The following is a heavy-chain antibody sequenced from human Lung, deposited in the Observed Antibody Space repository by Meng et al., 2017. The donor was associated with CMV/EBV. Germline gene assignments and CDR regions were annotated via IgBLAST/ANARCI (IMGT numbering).Heavy chain of an antibody. V-gene: IGHV3-21*01. D-gene: IGHD3-10*01. CDR3: ARPMVRGLSTYRIDV. CDR1: DYSFRSVS. J-gene: IGHJ6*02. CDR2: IISRSSYI. Sequence: SDYSFRSVSRTCFRPPSGTELLWFSYIISRSSYIYYASSVKGRFTISRDNAKNSLYLQMNSLSAADTAVYYCARPMVRGLSTYRIDVWGQGTTVTVSS.